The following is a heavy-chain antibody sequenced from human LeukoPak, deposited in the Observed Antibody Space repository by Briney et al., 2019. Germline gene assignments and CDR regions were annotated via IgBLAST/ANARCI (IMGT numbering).Heavy chain of an antibody. CDR1: GFKFSSYS. V-gene: IGHV3-21*01. CDR2: ISSSSSYI. CDR3: ARDETPGITIIVENAFDI. Sequence: GGSLRLSCAASGFKFSSYSMKWVRQAPGKGLEWVSFISSSSSYIYYADSLKGRFTISRDNAKNSLYLQMNSLRAEDTAVYYCARDETPGITIIVENAFDIWGQGTMVTVSS. J-gene: IGHJ3*02. D-gene: IGHD3-22*01.